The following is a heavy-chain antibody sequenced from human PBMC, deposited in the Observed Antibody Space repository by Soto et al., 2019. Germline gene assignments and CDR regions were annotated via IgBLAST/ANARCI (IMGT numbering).Heavy chain of an antibody. J-gene: IGHJ4*02. V-gene: IGHV3-15*01. CDR1: GFNFNNAW. CDR2: IRGKKDGATT. Sequence: PGGSLRLSCEASGFNFNNAWMNWVRQAPGRGLEWLGRIRGKKDGATTDYGAPVRGRFTISRDDSTNTLFLKMDSLEIEDTGVYYCATDIYDFLSGYPSAWGQGTQVTVSS. CDR3: ATDIYDFLSGYPSA. D-gene: IGHD3-3*01.